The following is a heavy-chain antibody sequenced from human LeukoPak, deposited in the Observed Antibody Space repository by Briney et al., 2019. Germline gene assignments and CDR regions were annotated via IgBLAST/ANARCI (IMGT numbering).Heavy chain of an antibody. Sequence: GASVKVSCKASGYTFTGYYMHWVRQAPGQGLEWMGWINPNSGGTNYAQKFQGRVTMTRDTSISTAYMELSRLRSDDTAVYYCATSITMVRERGYYYYYYMDVWGKGTTVTISS. V-gene: IGHV1-2*02. D-gene: IGHD3-10*01. CDR2: INPNSGGT. CDR3: ATSITMVRERGYYYYYYMDV. CDR1: GYTFTGYY. J-gene: IGHJ6*03.